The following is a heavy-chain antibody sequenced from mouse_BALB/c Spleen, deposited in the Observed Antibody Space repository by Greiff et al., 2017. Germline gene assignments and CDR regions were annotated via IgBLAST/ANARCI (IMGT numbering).Heavy chain of an antibody. CDR1: GYTFTSYY. CDR2: IYPGNVNT. J-gene: IGHJ4*01. V-gene: IGHV1S56*01. CDR3: ARFVDY. Sequence: QVQLQQSGPELVKPGASVRISCKASGYTFTSYYIHWVKQRPGQGLEWIGWIYPGNVNTKYNEKFKDKATLTVDKSSSTAYMQLSSLTSEDSAVYYCARFVDYWGQGTSVTVSS.